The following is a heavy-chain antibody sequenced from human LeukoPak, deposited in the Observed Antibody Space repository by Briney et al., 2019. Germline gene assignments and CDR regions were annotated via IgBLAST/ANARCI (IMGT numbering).Heavy chain of an antibody. Sequence: GGSLRLPCAASGFTFSSYGMHWVRQAPGKGLEWVAVISHDGSNKYYGDSVKGRFTISRDNSKNTLYLQMNSLRAEDTAVYYCAKDSSGYGMGVWGQGTTVTVSS. J-gene: IGHJ6*02. V-gene: IGHV3-30*18. D-gene: IGHD6-19*01. CDR2: ISHDGSNK. CDR3: AKDSSGYGMGV. CDR1: GFTFSSYG.